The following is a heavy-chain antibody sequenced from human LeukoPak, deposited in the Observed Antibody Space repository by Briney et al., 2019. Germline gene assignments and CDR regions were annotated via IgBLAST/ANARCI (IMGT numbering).Heavy chain of an antibody. D-gene: IGHD4-17*01. CDR3: AKDASWYGRNYFDY. CDR2: ISSNGGST. J-gene: IGHJ4*02. CDR1: GFTFNSYD. Sequence: PGGSLRLSCAASGFTFNSYDMGGVREAPGQGLEWVSFISSNGGSTYYADSVKGRFTISRDNSRNTMYLQMNSLRAEDTAVYYCAKDASWYGRNYFDYWGQGTLVTVSS. V-gene: IGHV3-23*01.